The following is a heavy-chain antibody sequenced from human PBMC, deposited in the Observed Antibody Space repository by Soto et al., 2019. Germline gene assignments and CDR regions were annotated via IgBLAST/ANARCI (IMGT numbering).Heavy chain of an antibody. Sequence: QVQVVESGGGAVQPGGSLSLSCGAPGFILNVFGVHWVRQAPGKGPEWVGAISSDGSDTSYGDSVRGRFVGSRDNSKDTVFLQMNSLRGDDTAVYYCAKGHVDVFHSTFHIWGQGTVVTVSS. V-gene: IGHV3-30*18. CDR1: GFILNVFG. J-gene: IGHJ3*02. CDR2: ISSDGSDT. D-gene: IGHD5-12*01. CDR3: AKGHVDVFHSTFHI.